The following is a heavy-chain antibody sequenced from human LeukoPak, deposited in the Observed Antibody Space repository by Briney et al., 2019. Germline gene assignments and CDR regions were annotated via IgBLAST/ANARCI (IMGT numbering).Heavy chain of an antibody. Sequence: ASVKVSCKASGYTLTAYYMHWVRQAPGQGLEWMGVISPDGVTTFYAQRFQGRVTLTRDMSTSTVYMDLSSLIYEDTAVYFCAREPSGTGGFDFWAPGILVTVS. J-gene: IGHJ4*02. CDR1: GYTLTAYY. CDR3: AREPSGTGGFDF. V-gene: IGHV1-46*01. CDR2: ISPDGVTT. D-gene: IGHD1-1*01.